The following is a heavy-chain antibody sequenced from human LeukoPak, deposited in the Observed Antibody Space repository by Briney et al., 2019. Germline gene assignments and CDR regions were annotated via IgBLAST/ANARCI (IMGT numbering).Heavy chain of an antibody. Sequence: PGGSLRLSCSASEFTFSTYEMNWVRQPPGRGLEWVSCISSSGSTIYYADSVKGRFTISRDNAKNSLYLQMNSLRAEDTAVYYCATVGFTYWGQGTQVTVSS. J-gene: IGHJ4*02. V-gene: IGHV3-48*03. D-gene: IGHD1-26*01. CDR1: EFTFSTYE. CDR3: ATVGFTY. CDR2: ISSSGSTI.